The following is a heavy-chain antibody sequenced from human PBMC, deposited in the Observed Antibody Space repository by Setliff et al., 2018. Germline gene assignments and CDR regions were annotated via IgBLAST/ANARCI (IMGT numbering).Heavy chain of an antibody. CDR1: GYSISSGYY. Sequence: SETLSLTCTVSGYSISSGYYWGWIREPPGKGLEWIGSIYHSGSTFYNPSLKSRVTISVDTSKNEFSLKLSSVTAADTAVYYCARNWHWGFDPWGRGALVTVS. J-gene: IGHJ5*02. V-gene: IGHV4-38-2*02. CDR2: IYHSGST. D-gene: IGHD1-7*01. CDR3: ARNWHWGFDP.